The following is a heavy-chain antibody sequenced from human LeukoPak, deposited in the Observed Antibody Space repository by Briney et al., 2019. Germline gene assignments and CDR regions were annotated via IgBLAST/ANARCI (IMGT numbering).Heavy chain of an antibody. CDR1: GYTFTTYW. D-gene: IGHD6-19*01. CDR2: IYPGDSDT. V-gene: IGHV5-51*01. J-gene: IGHJ4*02. CDR3: AREEALGQWLA. Sequence: GESLKISCKGSGYTFTTYWIGWVRQMPGKGLEWMGIIYPGDSDTRYSPSFQGQVTISADKSVSTAYLQWSSLKASDTAMYYCAREEALGQWLAWGQGTLVTVSS.